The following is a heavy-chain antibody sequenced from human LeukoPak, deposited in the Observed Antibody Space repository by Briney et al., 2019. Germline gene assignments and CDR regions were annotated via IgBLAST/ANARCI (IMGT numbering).Heavy chain of an antibody. D-gene: IGHD1-26*01. CDR1: GFTVSSNY. CDR2: IYSGGST. CDR3: ARVRPRVGAEYYFDY. J-gene: IGHJ4*02. V-gene: IGHV3-53*01. Sequence: GGSQRLSCAASGFTVSSNYMSWVRQAPGKGLEWVSVIYSGGSTYYADSVKGRFTISSDNSKNTLYLQMNSLRAEDTAVYYCARVRPRVGAEYYFDYWGQGTLVTVSS.